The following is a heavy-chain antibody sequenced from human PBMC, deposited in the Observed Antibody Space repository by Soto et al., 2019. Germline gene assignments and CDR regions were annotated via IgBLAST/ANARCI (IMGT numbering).Heavy chain of an antibody. D-gene: IGHD5-12*01. CDR2: ISSSSSYT. CDR1: GFTFSDYY. Sequence: GGSLRLSCAASGFTFSDYYMSWIRQAPGKGLEWVSYISSSSSYTNYADSVKGRFTISRDNAKNSLYLQMNSPRAEDTAVYYCARDGYSGYDFHYYYGMDVWGQGTTVTVSS. CDR3: ARDGYSGYDFHYYYGMDV. V-gene: IGHV3-11*06. J-gene: IGHJ6*02.